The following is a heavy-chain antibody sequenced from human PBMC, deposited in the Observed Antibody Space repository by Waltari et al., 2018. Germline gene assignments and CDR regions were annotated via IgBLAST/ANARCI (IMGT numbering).Heavy chain of an antibody. D-gene: IGHD1-26*01. CDR1: GFTFSSYG. CDR2: VSGSGDTT. J-gene: IGHJ4*02. CDR3: AKDRDGSSLTLYYFDH. V-gene: IGHV3-23*01. Sequence: EVQLLESGGGLVQPGGSLRLSCVASGFTFSSYGMSWVRQGAGKGLEWVSSVSGSGDTTDYADSVKGRFTISRDNSKNKFYLQMNSLRVDDTAVYYCAKDRDGSSLTLYYFDHWSQGALVTVSS.